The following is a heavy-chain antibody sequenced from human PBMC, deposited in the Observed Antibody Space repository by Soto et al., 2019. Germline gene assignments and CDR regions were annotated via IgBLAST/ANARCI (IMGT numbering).Heavy chain of an antibody. CDR2: ISSSSSYI. CDR1: GFTFSSYS. V-gene: IGHV3-21*01. Sequence: GGSLRLSCAASGFTFSSYSMNWVRQAPGKGLEWVSSISSSSSYIYYADSVKGRFTISRDNAKNSLYLQMNSLRAEDTAVYYCARDKIAVVNYYYYGMDVWGQGTTVTVS. CDR3: ARDKIAVVNYYYYGMDV. J-gene: IGHJ6*02. D-gene: IGHD6-19*01.